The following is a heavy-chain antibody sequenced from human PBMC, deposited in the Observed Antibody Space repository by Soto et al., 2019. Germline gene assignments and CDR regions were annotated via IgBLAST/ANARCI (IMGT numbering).Heavy chain of an antibody. CDR3: ARAASSPTCGFGMDV. J-gene: IGHJ6*02. CDR2: ISYDGSNK. V-gene: IGHV3-30-3*01. D-gene: IGHD6-6*01. CDR1: GFTFSSYA. Sequence: QVQLVESGGGVVQPGRSLRLSCAASGFTFSSYAMHWVRQAPGKGLEWVALISYDGSNKYYADSVKGRFTISRDNSKNTLYLQMTSLRAEDTAVYYCARAASSPTCGFGMDVWGQGTTVTVSS.